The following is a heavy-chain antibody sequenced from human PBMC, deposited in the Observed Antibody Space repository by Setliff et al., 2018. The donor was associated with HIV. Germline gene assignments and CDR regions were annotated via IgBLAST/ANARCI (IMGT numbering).Heavy chain of an antibody. Sequence: PGGSLRLSCAASEFIDRSNYMSWVRQAPGKGLEWVSAISDSVGDKYYPDSVKGRFTISRDNYKNTLYLQMNSLRAEDTAVYYCAKDELDRFGDFDYWGQGTLVTVSS. CDR1: EFIDRSNY. J-gene: IGHJ4*02. V-gene: IGHV3-23*01. D-gene: IGHD3-3*01. CDR3: AKDELDRFGDFDY. CDR2: ISDSVGDK.